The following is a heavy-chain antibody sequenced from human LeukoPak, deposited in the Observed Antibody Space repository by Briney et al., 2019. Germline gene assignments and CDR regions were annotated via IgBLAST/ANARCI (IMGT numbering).Heavy chain of an antibody. CDR1: GGSISSYY. CDR3: ASLRSDGSGSYYNQDFDY. Sequence: SETLSLTCTVSGGSISSYYWSWIRQPAGKGLEWIGRIYTSGSTNYNPSLKSRVTMSVDTSKNQFSLKLSSVTAADTAVYYCASLRSDGSGSYYNQDFDYWGQGTLVTVSS. D-gene: IGHD3-10*01. CDR2: IYTSGST. V-gene: IGHV4-4*07. J-gene: IGHJ4*02.